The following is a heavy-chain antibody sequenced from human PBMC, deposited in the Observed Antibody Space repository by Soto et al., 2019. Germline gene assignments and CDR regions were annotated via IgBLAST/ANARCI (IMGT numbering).Heavy chain of an antibody. CDR2: ISSSSSYT. J-gene: IGHJ6*02. V-gene: IGHV3-11*06. Sequence: GGSLRLSCAASGFTFSDYYMSWIRQAPGKGLEWVSYISSSSSYTNYADSVKGRFTISRDNAKNSLYLQMNSLRAEDTAVYYCARRGPYCGGDCYSYGMAVWGQGTTVTVSS. D-gene: IGHD2-21*02. CDR1: GFTFSDYY. CDR3: ARRGPYCGGDCYSYGMAV.